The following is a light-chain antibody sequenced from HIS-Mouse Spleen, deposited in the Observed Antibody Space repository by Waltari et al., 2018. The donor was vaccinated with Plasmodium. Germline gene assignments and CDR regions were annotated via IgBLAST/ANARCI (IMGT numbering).Light chain of an antibody. Sequence: SYELTQPPSVSVSPGQTARITSGDALPKKYAYWYQQKSGQAPVLGIYEDSKRPSGIPERFSGSSSGTMATLTISGAQVEDEADYYCYSTDSSGNHRVFGGGTKLTVL. CDR3: YSTDSSGNHRV. J-gene: IGLJ3*02. V-gene: IGLV3-10*01. CDR1: ALPKKY. CDR2: EDS.